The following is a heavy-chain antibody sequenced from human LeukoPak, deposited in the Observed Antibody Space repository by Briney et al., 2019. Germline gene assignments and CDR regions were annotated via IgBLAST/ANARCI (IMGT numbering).Heavy chain of an antibody. V-gene: IGHV3-23*01. J-gene: IGHJ3*02. D-gene: IGHD5-12*01. CDR3: ARDRTRGYSGYDPPGAFDI. CDR1: GLTFSSYA. CDR2: ISGSGGST. Sequence: GGSLRLSCAASGLTFSSYAMSWVRQAPGKGLEWVSAISGSGGSTYYADSVKGRFTISRDNSKNTLYLQMNSLRAEDTAVYYCARDRTRGYSGYDPPGAFDIWGQGAMVTVSS.